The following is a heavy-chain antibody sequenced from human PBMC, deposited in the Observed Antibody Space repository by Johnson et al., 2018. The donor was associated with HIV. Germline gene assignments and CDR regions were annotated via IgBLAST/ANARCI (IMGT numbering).Heavy chain of an antibody. V-gene: IGHV3-15*01. Sequence: VQLVESGGGLVKSGGSLRLSCAASGFTFSNAWMSWVRQVPGKGLEWVGRIKSKPDGGTTDYAAPVKGRFSISRDDSKNTLYLQMNSLRAEDTAVYYCARDGTTTYAFDIWGQGTMVTVSS. CDR1: GFTFSNAW. CDR2: IKSKPDGGTT. D-gene: IGHD1-7*01. CDR3: ARDGTTTYAFDI. J-gene: IGHJ3*02.